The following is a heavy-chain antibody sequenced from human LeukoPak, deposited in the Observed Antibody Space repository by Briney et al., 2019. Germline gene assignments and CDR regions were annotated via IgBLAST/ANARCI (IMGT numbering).Heavy chain of an antibody. Sequence: ASVKVSCKASGGTXSSYAISGVRQAPGQGLEWMGGIISIFGTANYAQKFQGRVTITADESTSTAYMELSSLRSEDTAVYYCARVWYPPPAAGPLDYWGQGTLVTVSS. CDR2: IISIFGTA. J-gene: IGHJ4*02. D-gene: IGHD6-13*01. CDR3: ARVWYPPPAAGPLDY. CDR1: GGTXSSYA. V-gene: IGHV1-69*13.